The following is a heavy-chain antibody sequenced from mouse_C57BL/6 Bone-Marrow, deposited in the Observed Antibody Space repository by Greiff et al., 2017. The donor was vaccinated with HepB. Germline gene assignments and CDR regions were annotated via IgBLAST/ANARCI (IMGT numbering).Heavy chain of an antibody. D-gene: IGHD1-1*01. CDR2: IWSDGST. Sequence: VQLVESGPGLVAPSQSLSITCTVSGFSLTSYGVHWVRQPPGKGLEWLVVIWSDGSTTYNSALKSRLSISKDNSKSQVFLKMNSLQTDDTAMYYCARGYGSSSYYAMDYWGQGTSVTVSS. CDR1: GFSLTSYG. V-gene: IGHV2-6*03. CDR3: ARGYGSSSYYAMDY. J-gene: IGHJ4*01.